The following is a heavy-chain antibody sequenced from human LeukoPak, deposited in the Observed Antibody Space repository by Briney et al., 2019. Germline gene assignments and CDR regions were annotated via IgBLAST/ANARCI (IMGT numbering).Heavy chain of an antibody. D-gene: IGHD3-10*01. CDR1: GFTFSSYG. CDR2: IWYDGSNK. CDR3: ARDLYGSGSSDY. Sequence: RPGGSLRLSCAASGFTFSSYGMHWVRQAPGKGLEWVAVIWYDGSNKYYADSVKGRFTISRDNSKNTLYLQMNSLRAEDTAVYHCARDLYGSGSSDYWGQGTLVTVSS. J-gene: IGHJ4*02. V-gene: IGHV3-33*01.